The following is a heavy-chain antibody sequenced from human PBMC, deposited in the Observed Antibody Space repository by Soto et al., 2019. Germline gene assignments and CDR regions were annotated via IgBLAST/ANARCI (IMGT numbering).Heavy chain of an antibody. J-gene: IGHJ4*02. CDR3: ARRRGYQYDDY. CDR1: GFTFSNAW. D-gene: IGHD5-18*01. Sequence: GGSLRLSCAASGFTFSNAWMSWVRQAPGKGLEWVGRIKSKTDGGTTDYAAPVKGRFTISRDDSKNTLYLQMNSLKTEDTAMYYCARRRGYQYDDYWGQGTLVTVSS. CDR2: IKSKTDGGTT. V-gene: IGHV3-15*01.